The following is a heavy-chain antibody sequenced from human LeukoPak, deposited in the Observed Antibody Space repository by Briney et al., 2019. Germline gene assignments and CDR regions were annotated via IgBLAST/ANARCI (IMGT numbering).Heavy chain of an antibody. J-gene: IGHJ4*02. CDR1: GFTFSSYG. V-gene: IGHV3-33*01. CDR2: IWYDGSNK. CDR3: ARDAAVDEDTAMANLFDY. D-gene: IGHD5-18*01. Sequence: GGSLRLSCAASGFTFSSYGMHWVRQAPGKGLEWVAVIWYDGSNKYYADSVKGRFTISRDNSKNTLYLQMNSLRAEDTAVYYCARDAAVDEDTAMANLFDYWGQGTRVTVSS.